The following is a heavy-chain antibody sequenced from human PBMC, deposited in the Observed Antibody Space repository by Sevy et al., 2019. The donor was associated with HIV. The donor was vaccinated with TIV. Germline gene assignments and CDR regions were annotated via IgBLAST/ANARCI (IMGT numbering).Heavy chain of an antibody. CDR3: ARTGAYAETYPYGYGMDV. CDR2: INQEGKEK. V-gene: IGHV3-7*03. D-gene: IGHD5-12*01. Sequence: GGSLRLSCVASEFSFKSYWMSWVRQAPGKGLEWVANINQEGKEKHYVGSVKGGFTISRDNGKKSMYLQMNSLEVDDTAVYYCARTGAYAETYPYGYGMDVWGQGTTVTVSS. J-gene: IGHJ6*02. CDR1: EFSFKSYW.